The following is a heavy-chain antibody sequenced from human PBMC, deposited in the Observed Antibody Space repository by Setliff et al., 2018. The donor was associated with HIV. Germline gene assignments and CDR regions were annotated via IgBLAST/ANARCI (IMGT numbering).Heavy chain of an antibody. J-gene: IGHJ4*02. D-gene: IGHD3-3*01. CDR2: IYYSGST. CDR3: ARSTKYYDFWSGYQPFDY. CDR1: GGSISSGGYY. Sequence: PSETLSLTCTVSGGSISSGGYYWSWIRQHPGKSLEWIGYIYYSGSTYYNPSLKSLVTISVDTSKNQFSLKLSSVTAADTAVYYCARSTKYYDFWSGYQPFDYWGQGTLVTVSS. V-gene: IGHV4-31*01.